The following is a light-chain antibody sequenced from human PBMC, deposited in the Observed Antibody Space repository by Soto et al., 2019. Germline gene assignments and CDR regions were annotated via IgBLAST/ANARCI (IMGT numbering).Light chain of an antibody. CDR3: SSYTSSSIDYV. CDR1: SSDVGGYNY. V-gene: IGLV2-14*01. J-gene: IGLJ1*01. CDR2: EVS. Sequence: QSALTQPASVSGSPGQSITISCTGTSSDVGGYNYVSWYQQYPGKAPKLMIYEVSNRPSGVSNRFSGSKSGNTASLTISGLQAEDEADYYCSSYTSSSIDYVFGTGTKLTVL.